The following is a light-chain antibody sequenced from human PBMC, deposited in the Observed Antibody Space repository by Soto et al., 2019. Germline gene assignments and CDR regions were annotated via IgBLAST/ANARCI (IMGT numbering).Light chain of an antibody. CDR2: AAS. J-gene: IGKJ4*01. CDR3: QQYYTTPLT. V-gene: IGKV1-39*01. CDR1: QSISSY. Sequence: DIQMTQSPSSLSASVGDRVTITCRASQSISSYLNRYQQKPGKAPKLLIYAASSLQSGAPSRFSGSGSGTDFTLTISSLQAEDVAVYYCQQYYTTPLTFGGGTKVDIK.